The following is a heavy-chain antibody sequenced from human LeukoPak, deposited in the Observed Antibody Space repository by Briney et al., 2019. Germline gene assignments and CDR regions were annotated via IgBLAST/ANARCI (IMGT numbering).Heavy chain of an antibody. CDR2: INPSGGST. CDR1: GYTFTSYY. Sequence: ASVKVSCKASGYTFTSYYMHWVRQAPGQGLEWTGIINPSGGSTSYAQKFQGRVTMTRDMSTSTVYMELSSLRSEDTAVYYCARKTYGDYCFDYWGQGTLVTVSS. D-gene: IGHD4-17*01. J-gene: IGHJ4*02. CDR3: ARKTYGDYCFDY. V-gene: IGHV1-46*01.